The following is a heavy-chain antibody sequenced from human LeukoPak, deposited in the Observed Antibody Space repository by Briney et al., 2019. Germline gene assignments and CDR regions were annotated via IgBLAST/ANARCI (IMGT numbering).Heavy chain of an antibody. CDR2: IYHSGST. D-gene: IGHD2-2*02. CDR3: AVAYCSSTSCYREYFQH. CDR1: GYSISSGYY. J-gene: IGHJ1*01. Sequence: PSETLSLTCAVSGYSISSGYYWGWIRQPPGQGLEWIGTIYHSGSTYYNPSLKSRVTISVDTSKNQSSLKLSSVTAADTAVYYCAVAYCSSTSCYREYFQHWGQGTLVTVSS. V-gene: IGHV4-38-2*01.